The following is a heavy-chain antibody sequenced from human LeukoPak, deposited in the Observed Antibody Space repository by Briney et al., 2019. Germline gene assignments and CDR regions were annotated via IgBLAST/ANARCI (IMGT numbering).Heavy chain of an antibody. CDR2: ISYDGSNK. V-gene: IGHV3-30*01. D-gene: IGHD3-3*01. CDR3: ARGSNDFTNHWYFDL. J-gene: IGHJ2*01. CDR1: GFTFSSYA. Sequence: GGSLRLSCAASGFTFSSYAMHWVRQAPGKGLEWVAVISYDGSNKYYADSVKGRFTISRDNSKNTLYLQMNSLRAEDTAVYYCARGSNDFTNHWYFDLWGRGTLATVSS.